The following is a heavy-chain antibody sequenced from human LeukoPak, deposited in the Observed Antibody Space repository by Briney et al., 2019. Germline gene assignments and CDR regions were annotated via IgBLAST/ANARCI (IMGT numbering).Heavy chain of an antibody. D-gene: IGHD2-15*01. CDR3: ARGDLVVVVAATSFDY. CDR1: GGSFSGYY. CDR2: INHSGST. Sequence: SETLSLTCAVYGGSFSGYYWSRIRQPPGKGLEWIGEINHSGSTNYNPSLKSRVTISVDTSKNQFSLKLSSVTAADTAVYYCARGDLVVVVAATSFDYWGQGTLVTVSS. J-gene: IGHJ4*02. V-gene: IGHV4-34*01.